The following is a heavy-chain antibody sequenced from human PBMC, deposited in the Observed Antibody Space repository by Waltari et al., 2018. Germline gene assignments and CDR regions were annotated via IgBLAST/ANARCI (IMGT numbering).Heavy chain of an antibody. CDR1: GYSIRSGYY. V-gene: IGHV4-38-2*01. CDR3: ASSRGGTGAFDI. CDR2: IYQSAST. D-gene: IGHD3-16*01. J-gene: IGHJ3*02. Sequence: QVQLQESGPGLVKTSETLSLSCAVSGYSIRSGYYWGGTRQPPGKGLEWIGSIYQSASTYYNPSLKSRVTISVDTSKNQFSLKLSSVTAADTAVYYCASSRGGTGAFDIWGQGTMVTVSS.